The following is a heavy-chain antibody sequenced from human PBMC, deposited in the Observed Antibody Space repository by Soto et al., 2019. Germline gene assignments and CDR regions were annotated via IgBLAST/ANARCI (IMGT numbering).Heavy chain of an antibody. V-gene: IGHV3-48*01. CDR1: GFTFSSYS. D-gene: IGHD3-9*01. Sequence: GGSLRLSCAASGFTFSSYSMNWVRQAPGKGLEWVSYISSSSSTIYYADSVKGRFTISRDNAKNSLYLQMNSLRAEDTAVYYCARYVLRYFDWLLAPPYYYYMDVWGKGTTVTVSS. CDR2: ISSSSSTI. CDR3: ARYVLRYFDWLLAPPYYYYMDV. J-gene: IGHJ6*03.